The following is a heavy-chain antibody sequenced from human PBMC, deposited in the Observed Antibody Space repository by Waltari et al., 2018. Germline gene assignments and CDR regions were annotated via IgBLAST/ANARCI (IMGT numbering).Heavy chain of an antibody. D-gene: IGHD3-16*01. CDR2: ISYTGTT. CDR3: ATYVGASIGTAAFDV. Sequence: AWIPQPPGKGLEWTATISYTGTTYYNPSLKSRVTISVDTSKNQFSLKLSSVTAADTAVYYCATYVGASIGTAAFDVWGQGTMVTVSS. V-gene: IGHV4-39*01. J-gene: IGHJ3*01.